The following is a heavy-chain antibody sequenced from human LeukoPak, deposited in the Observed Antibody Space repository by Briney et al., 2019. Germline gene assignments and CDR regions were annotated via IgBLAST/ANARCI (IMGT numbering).Heavy chain of an antibody. CDR1: GFTFSSYE. Sequence: GGSLRLSCAASGFTFSSYEMHWVRQPPGKGLEWVSYISSSDSTIYYADSVKGRFTISRDNAKNTLYLQMNSLRAEDTAVYYCASSGWDFDYWGQGTLVTVSS. D-gene: IGHD6-19*01. J-gene: IGHJ4*02. CDR2: ISSSDSTI. V-gene: IGHV3-48*03. CDR3: ASSGWDFDY.